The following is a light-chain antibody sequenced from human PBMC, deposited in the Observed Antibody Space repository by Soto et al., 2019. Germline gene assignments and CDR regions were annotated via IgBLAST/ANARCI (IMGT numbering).Light chain of an antibody. CDR3: SSYVGGYPVH. Sequence: QSALTQPRSVSGSAGQSVTISCTGISSDVGDYNFVSWYQKYPGKAPKLVLYDVSYRPSRVPGRFSGSKSGNTASLTVSGLQSDDEADYYCSSYVGGYPVHFGAGTKLTVL. V-gene: IGLV2-11*01. CDR1: SSDVGDYNF. J-gene: IGLJ2*01. CDR2: DVS.